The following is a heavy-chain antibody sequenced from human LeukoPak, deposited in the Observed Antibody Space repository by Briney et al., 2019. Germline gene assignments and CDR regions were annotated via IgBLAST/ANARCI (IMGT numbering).Heavy chain of an antibody. CDR2: IWYDGSNK. D-gene: IGHD3-22*01. Sequence: PGGSLRLSCAASGFTFSSYGMHWVRQAPGKGLEWVAVIWYDGSNKYYADSVKGRFTISRDNSKNTPYLQMNSLRAEDTAVYYCARDDSSGYYYGYFDYWGQGTLVTVSS. V-gene: IGHV3-33*01. CDR1: GFTFSSYG. J-gene: IGHJ4*02. CDR3: ARDDSSGYYYGYFDY.